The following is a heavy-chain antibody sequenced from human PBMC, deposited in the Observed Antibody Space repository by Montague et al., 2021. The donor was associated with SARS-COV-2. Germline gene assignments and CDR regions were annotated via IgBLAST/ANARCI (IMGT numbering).Heavy chain of an antibody. CDR3: ARDFRRFGDPREAFDI. CDR1: GGSISSGSYY. Sequence: TLSLTCTVSGGSISSGSYYWSWIRQPAGKGLEWIGRIYTSGSTNYNPSLKSRVTISVDTSKNQFSLKLSSVTAADTAVYYCARDFRRFGDPREAFDIWGQGTMVTVSS. D-gene: IGHD3-10*01. CDR2: IYTSGST. J-gene: IGHJ3*02. V-gene: IGHV4-61*02.